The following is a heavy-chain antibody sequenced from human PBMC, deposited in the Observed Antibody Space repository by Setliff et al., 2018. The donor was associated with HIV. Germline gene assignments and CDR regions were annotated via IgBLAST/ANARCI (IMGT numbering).Heavy chain of an antibody. V-gene: IGHV4-61*02. CDR3: ARELGLGTYYYDSTGHPKANAFDI. J-gene: IGHJ3*02. D-gene: IGHD3-22*01. CDR2: IYTSGST. Sequence: SSETLSLTCTVSGDSISSGNYYWSWIRQPAGKGLEWIGRIYTSGSTKYNPSLKSPVTISVDTSRNQFSLKLSSVTAADTAVYYCARELGLGTYYYDSTGHPKANAFDIWGQGTMVTVSS. CDR1: GDSISSGNYY.